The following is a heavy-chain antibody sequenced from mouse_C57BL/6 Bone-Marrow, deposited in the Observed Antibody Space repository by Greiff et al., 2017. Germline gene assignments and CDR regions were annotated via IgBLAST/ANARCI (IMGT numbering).Heavy chain of an antibody. CDR3: TREGGYGPPWFAY. CDR1: GFTFSSYA. Sequence: EVKLEESGEGLVKPGGSLKLSCAASGFTFSSYAMSWVHQTPEKRLEWVAYISSGGDYIYYADTVKGRFTISRDNARNTLYLQMSSLKSEDTAMYYCTREGGYGPPWFAYWGQGTLVTVSA. D-gene: IGHD2-2*01. J-gene: IGHJ3*01. V-gene: IGHV5-9-1*02. CDR2: ISSGGDYI.